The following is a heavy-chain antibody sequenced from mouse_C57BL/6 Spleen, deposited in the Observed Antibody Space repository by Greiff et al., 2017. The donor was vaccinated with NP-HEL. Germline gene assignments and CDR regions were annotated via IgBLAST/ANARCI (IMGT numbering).Heavy chain of an antibody. CDR1: GYTFTSYW. D-gene: IGHD2-12*01. CDR2: IDPSDSET. V-gene: IGHV1-52*01. J-gene: IGHJ3*01. Sequence: QVQLQQPGAELVRPGSSVKLSCKASGYTFTSYWMHWVKQRPIQGLEWIGTIDPSDSETHSNQKFKDKATLTVDKSSSTAYMQLSSLTSEDSAVYYCARDDGFAYWGQGTLVTVSA. CDR3: ARDDGFAY.